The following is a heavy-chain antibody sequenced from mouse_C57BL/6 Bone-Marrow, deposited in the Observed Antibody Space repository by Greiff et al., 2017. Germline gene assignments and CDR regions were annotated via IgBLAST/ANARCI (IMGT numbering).Heavy chain of an antibody. Sequence: QVQLQQPGAELVKPGASVKMSCKASGYTFTSYWITWVKQRPGQGLEWIGDLYPGSGSTNYNEKFKSKATLTVDTSSSTAYMQLSSLTSEDSAVYYCARGGIDSNYWYFDVWGTGTTVTVSS. V-gene: IGHV1-55*01. J-gene: IGHJ1*03. CDR3: ARGGIDSNYWYFDV. D-gene: IGHD2-5*01. CDR2: LYPGSGST. CDR1: GYTFTSYW.